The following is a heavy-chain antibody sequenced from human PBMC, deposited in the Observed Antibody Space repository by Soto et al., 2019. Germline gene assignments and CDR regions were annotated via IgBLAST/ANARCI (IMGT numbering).Heavy chain of an antibody. CDR2: VSGSGGGT. J-gene: IGHJ4*02. V-gene: IGHV3-23*01. Sequence: GGSLRLSCAASGFTFNTYGMTWVRQAPGKGLEWVSTVSGSGGGTYYADSVKGRFTISRVNSKNTMYLQMSNLRAEDTAVYFCARIGPYCGGDCYPDFDFWGLGTPVTVSS. D-gene: IGHD2-21*02. CDR3: ARIGPYCGGDCYPDFDF. CDR1: GFTFNTYG.